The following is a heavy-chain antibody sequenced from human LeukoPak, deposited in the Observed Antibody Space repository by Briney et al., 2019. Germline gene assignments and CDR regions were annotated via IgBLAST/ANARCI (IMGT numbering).Heavy chain of an antibody. CDR1: GFTFSSYA. CDR2: ISGSGGST. Sequence: GGSLRLSCAASGFTFSSYAMSWVRQAPGKGLEWVSAISGSGGSTYYADSVKGRFTISRDNSKNTLYLQMNSLRAEDTAVYYCAKSEGIRDYYGSSGYYYDYWGQGTLVTVSS. D-gene: IGHD3-22*01. CDR3: AKSEGIRDYYGSSGYYYDY. J-gene: IGHJ4*02. V-gene: IGHV3-23*01.